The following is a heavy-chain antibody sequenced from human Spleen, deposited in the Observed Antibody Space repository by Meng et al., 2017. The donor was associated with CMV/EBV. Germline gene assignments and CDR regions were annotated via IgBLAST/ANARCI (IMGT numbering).Heavy chain of an antibody. CDR2: INTDGSSI. V-gene: IGHV3-74*01. J-gene: IGHJ4*02. Sequence: SGLTFNSYWMPWVRQAPGKGLVWVSRINTDGSSITYADSVKGRFNISRDNAKNTLYLQMNSLRAEDTAAYYCARASGGILGGEFDYWGQGTLVTVSS. CDR1: GLTFNSYW. CDR3: ARASGGILGGEFDY. D-gene: IGHD1-26*01.